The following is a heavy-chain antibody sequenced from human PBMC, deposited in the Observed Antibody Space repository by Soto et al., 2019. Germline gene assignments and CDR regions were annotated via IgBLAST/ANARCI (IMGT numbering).Heavy chain of an antibody. CDR1: GYTFSSYA. CDR2: INAGDGNT. V-gene: IGHV1-3*01. CDR3: ARDTGDGTFDF. Sequence: QVHLVPSGAEVRKPGASVKVSCKASGYTFSSYAMHWVRQAPGQRLEWMGWINAGDGNTKSSQKFQDRVTISRDTSASTAYMELTSMRSEDTAVYYCARDTGDGTFDFWGQGTLVTVSA. D-gene: IGHD7-27*01. J-gene: IGHJ4*02.